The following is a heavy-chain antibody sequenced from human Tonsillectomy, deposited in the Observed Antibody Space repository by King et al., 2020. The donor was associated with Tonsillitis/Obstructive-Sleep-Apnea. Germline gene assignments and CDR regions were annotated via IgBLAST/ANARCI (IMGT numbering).Heavy chain of an antibody. V-gene: IGHV4-39*01. CDR2: IFSSGST. Sequence: LQLQESGPGLVKPSETLSLTCSVSGDSISTTSDYWGWIRQPPGKGLEWIGSIFSSGSTYYNPSLKSRVTISVNTSKNQFSLKLSSVTAADTAVFYCARVHPTYYDDSSSYPYFFDCCGQGTLLTVPS. D-gene: IGHD3-22*01. CDR1: GDSISTTSDY. J-gene: IGHJ4*02. CDR3: ARVHPTYYDDSSSYPYFFDC.